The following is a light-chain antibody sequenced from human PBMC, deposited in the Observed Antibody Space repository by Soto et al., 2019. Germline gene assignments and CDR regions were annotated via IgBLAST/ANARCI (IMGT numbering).Light chain of an antibody. Sequence: EIVMTQSPATLSVSPGERATLSCRASQSVSSNLAWYQQKPGQAPRLLIYGASTRATGIPARFSGSVSGTDFTLTITSLQPEDFATYYCQQSYSTPLTFGGGTKVDIK. CDR3: QQSYSTPLT. J-gene: IGKJ4*01. CDR1: QSVSSN. CDR2: GAS. V-gene: IGKV3-15*01.